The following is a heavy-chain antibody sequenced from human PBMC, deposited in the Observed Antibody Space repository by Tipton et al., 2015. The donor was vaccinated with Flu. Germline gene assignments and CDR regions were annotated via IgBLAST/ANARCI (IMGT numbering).Heavy chain of an antibody. D-gene: IGHD3-22*01. Sequence: QVQLVQSGAEVKKTGASVKVSCKAPAHIFICYYIHWVRQAPGQGLEWMGWVSAYNGNTNYAQIVQGRVTLTTDTSTRTAYMELRSLRSDDTAVYYCARDREDYGSSDYYSGFDYWGQGTLVTVSS. V-gene: IGHV1-18*01. CDR1: AHIFICYY. CDR2: VSAYNGNT. J-gene: IGHJ4*02. CDR3: ARDREDYGSSDYYSGFDY.